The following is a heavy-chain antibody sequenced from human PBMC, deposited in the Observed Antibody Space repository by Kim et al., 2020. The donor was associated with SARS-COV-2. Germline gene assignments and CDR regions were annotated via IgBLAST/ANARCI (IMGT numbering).Heavy chain of an antibody. Sequence: ASVKVSCKVSGYTLTELSMHWVRQAPGKGLEWMGGFDPEDGETIYAQKFQGRVTMTEDTSTDTAYMELSSLRSEDTAVYYCATDPGYYDSSGRLVDYWGQGTLVTVSS. CDR2: FDPEDGET. D-gene: IGHD3-22*01. CDR1: GYTLTELS. V-gene: IGHV1-24*01. J-gene: IGHJ4*02. CDR3: ATDPGYYDSSGRLVDY.